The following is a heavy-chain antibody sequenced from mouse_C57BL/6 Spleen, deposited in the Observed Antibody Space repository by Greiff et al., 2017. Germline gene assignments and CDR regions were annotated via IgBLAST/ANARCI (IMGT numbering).Heavy chain of an antibody. CDR3: ARKGYGSTSYWYFDV. Sequence: VQLQQSGPELVKPGASVKLSCKASGYTFTSYDINWVKQRPGQGLEWIGWIYPRDGSTKYNEKFKGKATLTVDTSSSTAYMELHSLTSEDSAVYFCARKGYGSTSYWYFDVWGTGTTVTVSS. J-gene: IGHJ1*03. CDR2: IYPRDGST. V-gene: IGHV1-85*01. D-gene: IGHD1-1*01. CDR1: GYTFTSYD.